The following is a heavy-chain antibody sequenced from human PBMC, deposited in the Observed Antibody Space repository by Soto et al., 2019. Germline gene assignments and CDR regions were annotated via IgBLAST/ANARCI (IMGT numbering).Heavy chain of an antibody. Sequence: ASVKVSCKAFGYTFTRNGISWVRQAPGQGLEWIGWISAYNGSTAYAQEIQGRVTLTKDTSTSTAYMELRSLRSDDTAVYYCARQYCRTTSCLHYGMDVWGQGTTVTVSS. V-gene: IGHV1-18*01. CDR1: GYTFTRNG. D-gene: IGHD2-2*01. CDR2: ISAYNGST. J-gene: IGHJ6*02. CDR3: ARQYCRTTSCLHYGMDV.